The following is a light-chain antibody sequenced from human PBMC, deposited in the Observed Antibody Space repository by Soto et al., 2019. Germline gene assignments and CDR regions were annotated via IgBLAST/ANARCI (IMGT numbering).Light chain of an antibody. V-gene: IGLV2-23*02. CDR2: EVN. CDR3: CSYAGRSTWV. J-gene: IGLJ3*02. CDR1: SSDVGNYDF. Sequence: QSALTQPASVSGSPGQSITFSCTGTSSDVGNYDFVSWYQEHPGKASKLMIYEVNKRPSGVSNRFSGSKSGSTASLTISGLQAEDEAEYYCCSYAGRSTWVFGGGTKLTVL.